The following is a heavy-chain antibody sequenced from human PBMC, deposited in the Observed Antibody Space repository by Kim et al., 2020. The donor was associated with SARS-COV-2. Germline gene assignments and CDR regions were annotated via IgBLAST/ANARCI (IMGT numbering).Heavy chain of an antibody. CDR3: ARVKAVAATDYYYGMDV. V-gene: IGHV3-30*01. Sequence: VKGRFTTSRDNSKNTLYLKMTSLRAEDTAVYYCARVKAVAATDYYYGMDVWGQGTTVTVSS. J-gene: IGHJ6*02. D-gene: IGHD6-19*01.